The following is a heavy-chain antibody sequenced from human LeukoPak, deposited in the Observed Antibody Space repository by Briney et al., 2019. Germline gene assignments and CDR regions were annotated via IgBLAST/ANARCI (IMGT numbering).Heavy chain of an antibody. D-gene: IGHD3-22*01. CDR1: GGSISSYY. CDR3: ARDNYYDSSGYYGNDAFDI. Sequence: SETLSLTCTVSGGSISSYYWSWIRQSPGKGLEWIAYIYYSGSTNYNPSLKSRVTISVVTSKNQFSLKLSSVTAADTAVYYCARDNYYDSSGYYGNDAFDIWGQGTMVTVSS. V-gene: IGHV4-59*01. J-gene: IGHJ3*02. CDR2: IYYSGST.